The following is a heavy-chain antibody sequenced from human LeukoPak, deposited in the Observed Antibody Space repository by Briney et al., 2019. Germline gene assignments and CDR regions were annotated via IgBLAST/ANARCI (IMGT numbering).Heavy chain of an antibody. J-gene: IGHJ4*02. D-gene: IGHD4-23*01. V-gene: IGHV3-23*01. Sequence: GGSLRLCCAASGFTFSSYAMSWGRQAPGKGLEWVSAISGSGGSTYYADSVKGRFTISRDNSKNTLYLQMNSLRAEDTAVYYCARGRAAGWTTVVSPHTFDYWGQGTLVTVSS. CDR2: ISGSGGST. CDR3: ARGRAAGWTTVVSPHTFDY. CDR1: GFTFSSYA.